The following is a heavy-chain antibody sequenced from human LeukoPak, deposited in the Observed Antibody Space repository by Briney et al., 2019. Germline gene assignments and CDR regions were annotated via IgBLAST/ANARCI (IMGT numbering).Heavy chain of an antibody. CDR2: IYYSGST. CDR3: AREGNGDYVRY. CDR1: GGSISSGGYY. J-gene: IGHJ4*02. D-gene: IGHD4-17*01. Sequence: PSQTLSLTRTVSGGSISSGGYYWSWIRQHPGKGLEWIGYIYYSGSTYYNPSLKSRVTISVDTSKNQFSLKPSSVTAADTAVYYCAREGNGDYVRYWGQGTLVTVSS. V-gene: IGHV4-31*03.